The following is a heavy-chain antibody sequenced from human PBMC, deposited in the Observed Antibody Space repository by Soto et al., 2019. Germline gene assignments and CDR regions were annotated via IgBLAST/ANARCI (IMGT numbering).Heavy chain of an antibody. J-gene: IGHJ4*02. V-gene: IGHV1-18*01. CDR2: ISAYNGNT. D-gene: IGHD6-19*01. Sequence: ASVKVSCKASGYTFTSYGISWVRQAPGQGLEWMGWISAYNGNTNYAQKLQGRVTMATDTSTSTAYMELRSLRSDDTAVYYCARYSSGWYGEAHFDYWGRGTLVTVSS. CDR3: ARYSSGWYGEAHFDY. CDR1: GYTFTSYG.